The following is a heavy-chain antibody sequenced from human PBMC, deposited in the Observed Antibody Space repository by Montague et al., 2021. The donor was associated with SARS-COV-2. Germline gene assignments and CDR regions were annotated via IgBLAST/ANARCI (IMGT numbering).Heavy chain of an antibody. V-gene: IGHV4-4*02. D-gene: IGHD6-6*01. CDR2: IYHSVST. CDR3: AWMALASSSSDFDY. J-gene: IGHJ4*02. CDR1: GGSISSSNW. Sequence: SETPSLTCAVSGGSISSSNWWSWVRQPPGKGLEWIGEIYHSVSTNYNPSLKSRVTISVDKSKNQFSLKLSSVTAADTAVYYCAWMALASSSSDFDYWGQGTLVTVSS.